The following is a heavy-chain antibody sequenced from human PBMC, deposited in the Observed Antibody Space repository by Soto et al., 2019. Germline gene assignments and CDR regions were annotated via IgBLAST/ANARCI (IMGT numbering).Heavy chain of an antibody. CDR1: GFTFSSYA. V-gene: IGHV3-23*01. Sequence: PGGSLRLSCAASGFTFSSYAMSWVRQAPGKGLEWVSAISGSGGSTYYADSVKGRFTISRDNSKNTLYLQMNSLRAEDTAVYYCAKDYYDFWSGYRYYFDYWGQGTLVTVSS. CDR3: AKDYYDFWSGYRYYFDY. J-gene: IGHJ4*02. D-gene: IGHD3-3*01. CDR2: ISGSGGST.